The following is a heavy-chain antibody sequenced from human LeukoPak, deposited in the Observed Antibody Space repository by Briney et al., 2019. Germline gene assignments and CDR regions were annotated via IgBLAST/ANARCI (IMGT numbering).Heavy chain of an antibody. CDR2: ISGSGGST. D-gene: IGHD2-2*01. CDR1: GFTFSSYA. V-gene: IGHV3-23*01. CDR3: AKVLYCSSTSCQYSSSWGIDY. J-gene: IGHJ4*02. Sequence: GGSLRLSCAASGFTFSSYAMSWVRQAPGKGLEWVSAISGSGGSTYYADSVKGRFTISRDNSKNTLYLQMNSLRAEDTAVYYCAKVLYCSSTSCQYSSSWGIDYWGQGTLVTVSS.